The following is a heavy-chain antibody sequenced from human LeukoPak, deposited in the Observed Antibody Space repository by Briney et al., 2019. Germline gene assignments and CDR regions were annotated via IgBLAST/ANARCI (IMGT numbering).Heavy chain of an antibody. Sequence: NPSETLSLTCTISSGSIGSFYWSWIRQPPGKGLEWIGYINFSGSTKSNSALESRVTISMDTSKNQFSLKLNSVTAADTAVYYCTRGGSADPFEHWGQGTLVTVSS. CDR1: SGSIGSFY. CDR3: TRGGSADPFEH. V-gene: IGHV4-59*08. J-gene: IGHJ4*02. CDR2: INFSGST. D-gene: IGHD1-26*01.